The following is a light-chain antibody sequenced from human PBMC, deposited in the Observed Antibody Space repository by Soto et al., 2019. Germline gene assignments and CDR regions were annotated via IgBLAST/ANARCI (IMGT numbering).Light chain of an antibody. J-gene: IGLJ7*01. Sequence: QSALTQPASVSGSLGQSITISCTGTSSDVGGYNYVSWYQQHPGKAPKLMIFEVTNRNSGVSNRFSGSKSGNTASLTISGLQAEDEADYYCSSFTSTSTQVFGGGTQLTVL. CDR2: EVT. V-gene: IGLV2-14*01. CDR1: SSDVGGYNY. CDR3: SSFTSTSTQV.